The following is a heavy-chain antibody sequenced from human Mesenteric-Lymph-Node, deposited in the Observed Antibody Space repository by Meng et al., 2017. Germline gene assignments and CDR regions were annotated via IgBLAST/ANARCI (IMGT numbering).Heavy chain of an antibody. CDR3: SATRTGPFDY. CDR1: GFTFNSYE. J-gene: IGHJ4*02. V-gene: IGHV3-48*03. CDR2: ISGNGGII. Sequence: GESLKISCAASGFTFNSYEMSWVRQAPGKGLEWVSYISGNGGIIYYADSVKGRFTISRDNAKNSLYLQMNSLRAEDTAVYYCSATRTGPFDYWGQGTLVTVSS. D-gene: IGHD1-14*01.